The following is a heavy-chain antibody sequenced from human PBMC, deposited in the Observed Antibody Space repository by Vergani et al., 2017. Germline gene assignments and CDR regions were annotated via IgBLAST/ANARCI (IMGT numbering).Heavy chain of an antibody. J-gene: IGHJ4*02. V-gene: IGHV4-59*12. CDR1: GGSISSYY. D-gene: IGHD5-24*01. CDR3: ARDHLAIDY. CDR2: IYYSGST. Sequence: QVQLQESGPGLVKPSETLSLTCTVSGGSISSYYWSWIRQPPGKGLEWIGSIYYSGSTYYNPSLKSRVTISVDTSKNQFSLKLSSVTAADTAVYYCARDHLAIDYWGQGTLVTVSS.